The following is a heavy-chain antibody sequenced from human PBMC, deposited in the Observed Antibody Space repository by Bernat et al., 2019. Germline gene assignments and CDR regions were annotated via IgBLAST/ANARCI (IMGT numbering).Heavy chain of an antibody. D-gene: IGHD1-26*01. Sequence: QVQLQQSGPGLVKPSQTLSLTCAISGDSVSSNSDAWNWIRQSPSRGLEWLGRTYYRSKWFNEYAGSVKSRITINPDTSKNQFSLQLNSVTPEDTAMYFCARGRYSAFDIWDQGTMVTVSS. V-gene: IGHV6-1*01. CDR3: ARGRYSAFDI. CDR2: TYYRSKWFN. J-gene: IGHJ3*02. CDR1: GDSVSSNSDA.